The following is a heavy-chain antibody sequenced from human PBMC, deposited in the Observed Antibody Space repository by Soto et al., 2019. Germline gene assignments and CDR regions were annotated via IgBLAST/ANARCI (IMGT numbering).Heavy chain of an antibody. CDR1: GFTLSSYS. CDR2: ISGSGGTI. D-gene: IGHD6-19*01. CDR3: ARETGLRSSGWSYYFDF. Sequence: EVQLVESGGGMVQPGGSLRVSCAASGFTLSSYSMRWVRQAPGKGLEWVSYISGSGGTIYYADSVKGRFTISRDNAKNSLSVQMNSLTDEDTAVYFCARETGLRSSGWSYYFDFWGQGTRVTVSS. V-gene: IGHV3-48*02. J-gene: IGHJ4*02.